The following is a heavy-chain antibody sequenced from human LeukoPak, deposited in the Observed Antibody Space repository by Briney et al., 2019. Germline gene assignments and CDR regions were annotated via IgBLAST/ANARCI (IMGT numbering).Heavy chain of an antibody. J-gene: IGHJ6*02. CDR3: ARQSFGMGV. V-gene: IGHV4-30-4*01. CDR2: IYNSGST. CDR1: GGSISSGDYY. Sequence: PSETLSLTCTVSGGSISSGDYYWNWIRQPPGKGLEWIGLIYNSGSTYYNPSLESRVTISVDTSNNHFTLKLTSVTAADTAVYYCARQSFGMGVWGQGTTVTVSS.